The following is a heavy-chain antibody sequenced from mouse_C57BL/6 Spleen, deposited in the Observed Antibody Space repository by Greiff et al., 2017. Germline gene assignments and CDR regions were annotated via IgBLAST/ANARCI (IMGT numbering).Heavy chain of an antibody. J-gene: IGHJ4*01. Sequence: QVQLQQPGAELVKPGASVTMSCKASGYTFTSYWITWVKQRPGQGLEWIGDIYPGSGSTNYNEKFKSKATLTVDTSSSTAYMQLSSLTSEDSAVYYCARGLRRDYYAMDYWGQGTSVTVSS. CDR2: IYPGSGST. CDR3: ARGLRRDYYAMDY. CDR1: GYTFTSYW. V-gene: IGHV1-55*01. D-gene: IGHD2-4*01.